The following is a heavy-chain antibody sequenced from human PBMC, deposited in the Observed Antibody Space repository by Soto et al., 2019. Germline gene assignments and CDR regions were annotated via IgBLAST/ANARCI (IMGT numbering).Heavy chain of an antibody. CDR3: XXXGHWAPLDD. CDR1: GGSIDSSDFY. D-gene: IGHD3-16*01. V-gene: IGHV4-39*01. CDR2: TYYRRNT. J-gene: IGHJ4*02. Sequence: QLQLQESGPGLVKPSETLSLTCSVSGGSIDSSDFYWVWIRQPPGEGLEWIGSTYYRRNTYYNSSLRSRVTLSVDTXXXXXXXXXXXXXXXXXXXXXXXXXGHWAPLDDWGQGTLVTVSS.